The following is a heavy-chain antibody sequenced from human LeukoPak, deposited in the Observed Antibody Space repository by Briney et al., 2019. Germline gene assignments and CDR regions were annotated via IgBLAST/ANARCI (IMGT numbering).Heavy chain of an antibody. V-gene: IGHV3-30*02. CDR3: AKYLTSRLLWFGELLPLHYYYYGMDV. CDR2: IWYGGSNK. J-gene: IGHJ6*02. D-gene: IGHD3-10*01. Sequence: GGSLRLSCAATGFTFSSYGMHWVRQAPGKGLEWVAVIWYGGSNKYYADSVKGRFTISRDNSKNTLYLQMDSLRAEDTAVYYCAKYLTSRLLWFGELLPLHYYYYGMDVWGQGTTVTVSS. CDR1: GFTFSSYG.